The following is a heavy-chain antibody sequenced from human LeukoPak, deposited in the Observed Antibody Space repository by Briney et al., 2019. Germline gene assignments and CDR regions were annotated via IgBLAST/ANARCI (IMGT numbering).Heavy chain of an antibody. D-gene: IGHD6-6*01. Sequence: LETLSLTCTVSGGSLSNYYWSWIRQSAGKGLEWIGRVYTSGATNYNPSLKSRVTMSVDTSKNQFSLKVDSVTAADTAVYYCGRTGTGSSYYYGIDVWGQGTTVIVSS. CDR1: GGSLSNYY. CDR2: VYTSGAT. CDR3: GRTGTGSSYYYGIDV. J-gene: IGHJ6*02. V-gene: IGHV4-4*07.